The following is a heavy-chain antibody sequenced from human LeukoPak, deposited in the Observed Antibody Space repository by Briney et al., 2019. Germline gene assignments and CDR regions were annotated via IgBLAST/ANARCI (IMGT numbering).Heavy chain of an antibody. CDR3: AKTIVIPIALGVFDY. V-gene: IGHV3-23*01. J-gene: IGHJ4*02. D-gene: IGHD3-16*02. Sequence: GGSLRLSCAASGFTFSSSAMRWVRQAPGKGLEWVSTISDNGGSTYYADSVKGRFTISRDNSKNTLYLQMNSLRAEDTAIYYCAKTIVIPIALGVFDYWGQGTLVTVSS. CDR1: GFTFSSSA. CDR2: ISDNGGST.